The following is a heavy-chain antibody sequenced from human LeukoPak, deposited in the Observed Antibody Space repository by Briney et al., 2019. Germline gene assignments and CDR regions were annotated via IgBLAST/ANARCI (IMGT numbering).Heavy chain of an antibody. CDR2: IYYSGST. CDR3: ARDLGGLIDY. J-gene: IGHJ4*02. D-gene: IGHD3-10*01. Sequence: SQTLSLTCTVSGGSISSGGYYWSWIRQHPGKGLEWIEYIYYSGSTYYNPSLKSRVTISVDTSKNQFSLKLSSVTAADTAVYYCARDLGGLIDYWGQGTLVTVSS. CDR1: GGSISSGGYY. V-gene: IGHV4-31*03.